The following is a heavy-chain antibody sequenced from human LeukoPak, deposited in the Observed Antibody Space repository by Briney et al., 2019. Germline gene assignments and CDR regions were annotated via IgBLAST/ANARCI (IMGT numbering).Heavy chain of an antibody. V-gene: IGHV4-34*01. D-gene: IGHD6-13*01. CDR2: INQSGTT. CDR1: GGSLSGLS. J-gene: IGHJ5*02. Sequence: SETLSLTCAVNGGSLSGLSWNWIRQSPGKGLEWIGEINQSGTTDYNPSLKNRVTMSVDTSKNQFSLKLSSVTAADTAVYYCARGVLGSWYVRDWFDPWGQGTLVTVSS. CDR3: ARGVLGSWYVRDWFDP.